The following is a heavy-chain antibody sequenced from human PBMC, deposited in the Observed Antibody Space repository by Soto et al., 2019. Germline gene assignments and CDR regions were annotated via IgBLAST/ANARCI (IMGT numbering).Heavy chain of an antibody. CDR2: INPNSGGT. CDR3: ARDLKRYYDSSGYGDYYYGMDV. V-gene: IGHV1-2*02. CDR1: GYPFTGYY. J-gene: IGHJ6*02. Sequence: VASVKVSCKASGYPFTGYYMHWVRKATGQGLEWMGWINPNSGGTNYAQKFQGRVTMTRDTSISTAYMELSSLRSEDTAVYYCARDLKRYYDSSGYGDYYYGMDVWGQGTTVTVSS. D-gene: IGHD3-22*01.